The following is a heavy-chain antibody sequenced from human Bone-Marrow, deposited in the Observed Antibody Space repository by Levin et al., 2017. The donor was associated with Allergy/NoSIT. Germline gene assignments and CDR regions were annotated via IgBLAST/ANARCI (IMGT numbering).Heavy chain of an antibody. CDR2: ISGSGGST. V-gene: IGHV3-23*01. CDR3: AKGSTTTIFGVVVEY. Sequence: GESLKISCAASGFTFSSYAMSWVRQAPGKGLEWVSAISGSGGSTYYADSVKGRFTISRDNSKNTLYLQMNSLRAEDTAVYYCAKGSTTTIFGVVVEYWGQGTLVTVSS. CDR1: GFTFSSYA. D-gene: IGHD3-3*01. J-gene: IGHJ4*02.